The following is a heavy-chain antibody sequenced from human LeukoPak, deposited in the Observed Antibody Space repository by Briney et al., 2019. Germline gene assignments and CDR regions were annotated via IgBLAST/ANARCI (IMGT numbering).Heavy chain of an antibody. J-gene: IGHJ4*02. CDR3: AKGNNTISFNFDY. D-gene: IGHD1-14*01. CDR2: VSGNGDVT. CDR1: GFNFRGFS. Sequence: PGGSLRLSCTASGFNFRGFSMHWVRQIPGQGLEWVSLVSGNGDVTYYADSVKGRFTISRDNGRNLLYLQMNSLSGEDTAFYYCAKGNNTISFNFDYWGQGTLVTVSS. V-gene: IGHV3-43*02.